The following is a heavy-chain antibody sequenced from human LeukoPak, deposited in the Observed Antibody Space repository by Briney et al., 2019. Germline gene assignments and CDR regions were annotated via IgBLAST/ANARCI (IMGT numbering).Heavy chain of an antibody. D-gene: IGHD3-22*01. Sequence: AGGSLRLSCAASGFTFSSYAMSWVRQAPGKGLEWVANIKQDGSEKYYVDSVKGRFTISRDNAKNSLYLQMNSLRAEDTAVYYCARQTINYDSSGYPHDAFDIWGQGTMVTVSS. CDR2: IKQDGSEK. V-gene: IGHV3-7*01. CDR1: GFTFSSYA. J-gene: IGHJ3*02. CDR3: ARQTINYDSSGYPHDAFDI.